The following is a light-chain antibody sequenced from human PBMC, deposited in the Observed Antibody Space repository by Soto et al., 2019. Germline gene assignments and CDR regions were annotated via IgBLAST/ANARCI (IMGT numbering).Light chain of an antibody. V-gene: IGKV3-20*01. J-gene: IGKJ1*01. Sequence: EIVLTQSPGTLSLSPGERATLSCRASQSVSNNYLAWYQQKPGQAPRLLIYGASNRATGIPARFSGSGSGTDFTLTISCLQSEDFATYYCQQYYSYPPTFGQGTKVDIK. CDR2: GAS. CDR1: QSVSNNY. CDR3: QQYYSYPPT.